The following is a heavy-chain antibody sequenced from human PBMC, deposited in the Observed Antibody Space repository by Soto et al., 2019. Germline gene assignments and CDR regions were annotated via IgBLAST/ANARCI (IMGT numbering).Heavy chain of an antibody. D-gene: IGHD3-22*01. J-gene: IGHJ5*02. V-gene: IGHV1-18*01. Sequence: ASVKVSCEASGYTFTSYGISWVRQAPGQGLEWMGWISAYNGNTNYAQKLQGRVTMTTDTSTSTAYMELRSLRSDDTAVYYCARFLITMIVGVNGFDPWGQGTLVTVSS. CDR1: GYTFTSYG. CDR2: ISAYNGNT. CDR3: ARFLITMIVGVNGFDP.